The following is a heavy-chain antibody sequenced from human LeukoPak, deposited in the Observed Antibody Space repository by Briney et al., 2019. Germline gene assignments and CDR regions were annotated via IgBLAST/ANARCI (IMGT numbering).Heavy chain of an antibody. CDR2: ISYDGSNK. CDR1: GFTFSSYG. J-gene: IGHJ4*02. Sequence: PGGSLRLSCAASGFTFSSYGMHWVRQAPGKGLEWVAVISYDGSNKYYADSVKGRFTISRDNAKNSLYLQMNSLRAVDTAVYYCARGYDILIIDYWGQGTLVTVSS. D-gene: IGHD3-9*01. CDR3: ARGYDILIIDY. V-gene: IGHV3-30*03.